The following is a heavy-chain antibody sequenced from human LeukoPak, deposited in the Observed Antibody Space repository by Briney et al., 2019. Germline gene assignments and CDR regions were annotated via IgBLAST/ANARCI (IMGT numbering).Heavy chain of an antibody. Sequence: GGSLRLSCAASGFTSSDYTMNWGRQSPGKGPEWVSGISVSDESTYYADSVKGRFTISRDKSNNMLYLQMNSLRAEDTAVYYCARDRYCVSTNCPYDCWGQGTPVTVSS. V-gene: IGHV3-23*01. J-gene: IGHJ4*02. CDR2: ISVSDEST. D-gene: IGHD2-2*01. CDR1: GFTSSDYT. CDR3: ARDRYCVSTNCPYDC.